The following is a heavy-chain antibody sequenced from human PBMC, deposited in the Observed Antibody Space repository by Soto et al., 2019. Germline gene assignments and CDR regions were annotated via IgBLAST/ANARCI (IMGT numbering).Heavy chain of an antibody. CDR1: GFTFSSYG. CDR3: AKEGGLSGSYYISSSYYFDY. Sequence: QVQLVESGGGVVQPGRSLRLSCVASGFTFSSYGMHWVRQAPGKGLEWVAIISYDGSNTYYADSVKGRFTISRDNSKNTLSLQMNSLRAEDTSVYYCAKEGGLSGSYYISSSYYFDYWGQGTLVTVYS. D-gene: IGHD1-26*01. J-gene: IGHJ4*02. CDR2: ISYDGSNT. V-gene: IGHV3-30*18.